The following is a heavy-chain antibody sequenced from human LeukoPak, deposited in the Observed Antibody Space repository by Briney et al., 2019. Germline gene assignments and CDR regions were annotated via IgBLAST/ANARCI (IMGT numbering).Heavy chain of an antibody. D-gene: IGHD3-22*01. CDR2: ISSSGSTI. V-gene: IGHV3-11*01. J-gene: IGHJ4*02. CDR3: ARDRSYYDSSGSFDY. CDR1: GFTFSDYY. Sequence: GGSLRLSCAASGFTFSDYYMSWIRQAPGKGLEWVSYISSSGSTIYYADSVKGRFTISRDNTKNSLYLQMNSLRAEDTAVYYCARDRSYYDSSGSFDYWGQGTLVTVSS.